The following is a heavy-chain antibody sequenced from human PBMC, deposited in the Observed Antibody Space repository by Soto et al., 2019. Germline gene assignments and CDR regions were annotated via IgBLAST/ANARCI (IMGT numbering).Heavy chain of an antibody. CDR1: GGSISSGGYY. CDR3: ARGVLRFLEWLNWFAP. Sequence: QVQLQESGPGLVKPSQTLSLTCTVSGGSISSGGYYWSWIRQHPGKGLEWIGYIYYSGSTYYNPSHKSRVTISVDTSKNQFSLKLSSVTAADTAVYYCARGVLRFLEWLNWFAPWGQGTLVTVSS. D-gene: IGHD3-3*01. J-gene: IGHJ5*02. CDR2: IYYSGST. V-gene: IGHV4-31*03.